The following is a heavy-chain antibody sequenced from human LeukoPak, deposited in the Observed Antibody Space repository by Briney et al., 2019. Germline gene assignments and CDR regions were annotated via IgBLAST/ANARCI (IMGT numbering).Heavy chain of an antibody. J-gene: IGHJ4*02. V-gene: IGHV3-23*01. CDR3: AKVSNILTGYSSGPFDY. D-gene: IGHD3-9*01. CDR2: ISGSGRTT. Sequence: GGSLRLSCAASGFTFSSYAMSWVRQAPGKGLEWVSGISGSGRTTYYADSVKGRFTISRDNSKNTLYLQMNSLRAEDTAVYYCAKVSNILTGYSSGPFDYWGQGTLVTVSS. CDR1: GFTFSSYA.